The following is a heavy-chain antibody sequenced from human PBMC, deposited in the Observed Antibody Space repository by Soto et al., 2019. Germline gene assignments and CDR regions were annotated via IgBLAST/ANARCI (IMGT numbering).Heavy chain of an antibody. CDR3: ARGHEYGGNSEAFEV. CDR2: ILPFFGTA. CDR1: GGTFRTES. J-gene: IGHJ3*01. V-gene: IGHV1-69*13. D-gene: IGHD4-17*01. Sequence: QVHLVQSGAEAKKPGSSVKVSCKYSGGTFRTESINWVRQAPGQGLEWMGGILPFFGTADYAPRLQGRVTXXADGATTTAYMELSSLTSQDTAVYFCARGHEYGGNSEAFEVWGQGTMVTVSS.